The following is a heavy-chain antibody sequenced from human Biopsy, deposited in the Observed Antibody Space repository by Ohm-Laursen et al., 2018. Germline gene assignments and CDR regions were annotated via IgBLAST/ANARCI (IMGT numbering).Heavy chain of an antibody. CDR3: ARVPLPGIGAAYQGRFLYGMDV. Sequence: SDTLSLTCAVYGGSFNGYFWSWIRQPPGKGLEWIGDITQSGSTNYSPSLKSRVTISVDTAKKQFSLSLRSVTAAATAVYYCARVPLPGIGAAYQGRFLYGMDVWGQGTTVSVS. J-gene: IGHJ6*02. CDR2: ITQSGST. D-gene: IGHD6-13*01. CDR1: GGSFNGYF. V-gene: IGHV4-34*01.